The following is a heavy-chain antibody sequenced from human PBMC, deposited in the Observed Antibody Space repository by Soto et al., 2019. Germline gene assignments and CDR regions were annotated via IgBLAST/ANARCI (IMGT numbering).Heavy chain of an antibody. CDR3: ARETYYYESGAYYYGIDI. Sequence: SETLSLTCTVSGDSINSYHWTWIRQPPGKGLEWIGYIYYSGSTNYNPSLKSRATISVDMSKNQFSLELSSVSAADTAVYYCARETYYYESGAYYYGIDIWGQGTMVTVSS. V-gene: IGHV4-59*01. CDR2: IYYSGST. J-gene: IGHJ3*02. D-gene: IGHD3-22*01. CDR1: GDSINSYH.